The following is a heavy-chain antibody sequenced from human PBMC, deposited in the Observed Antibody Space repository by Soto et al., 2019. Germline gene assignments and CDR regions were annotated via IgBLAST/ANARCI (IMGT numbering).Heavy chain of an antibody. J-gene: IGHJ6*02. CDR1: GYTFTTYG. CDR3: ARDLPTMDV. V-gene: IGHV1-18*01. Sequence: QVQLVQYGAEVKKPGASVKVSCKASGYTFTTYGISWVRQAPGQGLEWMGWIRAYNGNTKYTQKLQCRVTMTTDTSTSTAYMELRRLRSDDAAVYYCARDLPTMDVWGQGTTVTVSS. CDR2: IRAYNGNT.